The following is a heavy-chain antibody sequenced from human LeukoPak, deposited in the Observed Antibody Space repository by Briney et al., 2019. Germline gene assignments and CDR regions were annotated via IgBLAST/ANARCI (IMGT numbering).Heavy chain of an antibody. V-gene: IGHV3-30-3*01. D-gene: IGHD2-2*01. CDR2: ISYDGSNK. CDR1: GFTFSSYA. J-gene: IGHJ6*02. Sequence: GGSLRLSCAASGFTFSSYAMHWVRQAPGKGLEWVAVISYDGSNKYYADSVKGRFTLSRDNSKNTLYLQMNSPRAEDTAVYYCASFEGYCSSTSCYFGGPWDYYYGMAVWGQGTTVTVSS. CDR3: ASFEGYCSSTSCYFGGPWDYYYGMAV.